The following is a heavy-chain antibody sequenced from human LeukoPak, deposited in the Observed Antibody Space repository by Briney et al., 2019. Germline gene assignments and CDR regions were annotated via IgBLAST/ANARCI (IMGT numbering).Heavy chain of an antibody. J-gene: IGHJ4*02. CDR2: ISAYNGNT. CDR1: GYTFTSYG. D-gene: IGHD1-26*01. V-gene: IGHV1-18*01. CDR3: ARKTVGATAEDY. Sequence: ASVKVSCKASGYTFTSYGISWVRQAPGQGLEWMGWISAYNGNTNYAQKLQGRVTMTTDTSTGTAYMELRSLRSDDTAVYYCARKTVGATAEDYWGQGTLVTVSS.